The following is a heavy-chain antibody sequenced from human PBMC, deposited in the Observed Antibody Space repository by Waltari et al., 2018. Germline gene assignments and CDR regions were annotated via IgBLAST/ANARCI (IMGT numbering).Heavy chain of an antibody. CDR3: ARDLPSGPYNWFDP. V-gene: IGHV4-39*07. Sequence: QLQLQESGPGLVKPSETLSLTCTVSGGSISSSSYYWGWIRQPPGKGLEWIGSIHYSGSTYSNPSLKSRVIISVDTSKNQFSLKLSSVTAADTAVYYCARDLPSGPYNWFDPWGQGTLVTVSS. D-gene: IGHD6-19*01. CDR2: IHYSGST. J-gene: IGHJ5*02. CDR1: GGSISSSSYY.